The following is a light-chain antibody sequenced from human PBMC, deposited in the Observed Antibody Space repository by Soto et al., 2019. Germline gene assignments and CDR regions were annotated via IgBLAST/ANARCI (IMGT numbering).Light chain of an antibody. CDR2: YDD. V-gene: IGLV1-36*01. CDR3: AALDDSLNGVV. J-gene: IGLJ2*01. Sequence: QSVLTQPPSVSEAPRQRVTISCSGSSSNIGNNAVNWYQQLPGKAPKLLIYYDDLLPSGVSDRFSGSKSGTSASLAISGLQSEDEADYYCAALDDSLNGVVFGGGTKVTAL. CDR1: SSNIGNNA.